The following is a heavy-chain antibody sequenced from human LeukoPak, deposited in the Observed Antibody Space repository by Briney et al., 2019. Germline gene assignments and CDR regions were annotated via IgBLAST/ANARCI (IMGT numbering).Heavy chain of an antibody. J-gene: IGHJ4*02. CDR2: IRYDGSNK. Sequence: GGSLRLSCAASGFTFSSYGMHWVRQAPGKGLEWVAFIRYDGSNKYYADSVKGRFTISRDNSKNTLYLQMNSLRTEDTALYYCARPKAVAGPEPLDFWGQGTLVTVSS. V-gene: IGHV3-30*02. CDR3: ARPKAVAGPEPLDF. CDR1: GFTFSSYG. D-gene: IGHD6-19*01.